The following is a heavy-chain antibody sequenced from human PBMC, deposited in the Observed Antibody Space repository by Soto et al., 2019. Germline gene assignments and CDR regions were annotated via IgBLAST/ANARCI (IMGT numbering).Heavy chain of an antibody. CDR1: GFTFDDYA. D-gene: IGHD4-4*01. Sequence: EVQLVESGGGLVQPGRSLRLSCAASGFTFDDYAMHWVRQAPGKGLEWVSGISWNSDNIVYADSVKGRFTISRDNAKNPLYLQMTSLRAEDTALYYCAKDLYSNYGDAFDIWGQGTMVTVSS. V-gene: IGHV3-9*01. CDR3: AKDLYSNYGDAFDI. J-gene: IGHJ3*02. CDR2: ISWNSDNI.